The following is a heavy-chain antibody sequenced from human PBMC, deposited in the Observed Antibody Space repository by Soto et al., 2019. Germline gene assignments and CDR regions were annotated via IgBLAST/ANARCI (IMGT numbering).Heavy chain of an antibody. V-gene: IGHV1-69*06. CDR3: ARGLGITIFGVVITNWFDP. CDR1: GGTFSSYA. D-gene: IGHD3-3*01. Sequence: QVQLVQSGAEVKKPGSSVKVSCKASGGTFSSYAISWVRQAPGQGLEWMGGIIPIFGTANYAQKFQGRVTITANKSTSTAYMERSSLRSEDTAVYYCARGLGITIFGVVITNWFDPWGQGTLVTVSS. CDR2: IIPIFGTA. J-gene: IGHJ5*02.